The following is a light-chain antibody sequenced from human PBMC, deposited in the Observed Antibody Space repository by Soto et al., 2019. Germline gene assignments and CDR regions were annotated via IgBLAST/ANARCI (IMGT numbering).Light chain of an antibody. CDR2: RNN. Sequence: QSVLTQPPSASGTPGQRVTISCSGSSSNIGSDTVNWYQQLPGTAPKLLIYRNNQRPSGVPDRFSGSKSGTSASLAISGLQSEDEADYSCAPWDDSLNGVVFGGGTKLTVL. CDR3: APWDDSLNGVV. CDR1: SSNIGSDT. V-gene: IGLV1-44*01. J-gene: IGLJ2*01.